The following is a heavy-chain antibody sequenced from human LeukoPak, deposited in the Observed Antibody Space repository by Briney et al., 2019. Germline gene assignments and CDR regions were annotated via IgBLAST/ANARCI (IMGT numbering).Heavy chain of an antibody. Sequence: NPSETLSLTCAVSGGSISSGGYYWSWIRQSPGKGLEWLGYVHDSAGTIYNPSLKSRVTISVGTSKTQFSLKVTSVTTADTAVYYCAKGRKDFDTNLGPFDSWGQGILVTVSS. V-gene: IGHV4-61*08. D-gene: IGHD3-9*01. CDR3: AKGRKDFDTNLGPFDS. CDR2: VHDSAGT. J-gene: IGHJ4*02. CDR1: GGSISSGGYY.